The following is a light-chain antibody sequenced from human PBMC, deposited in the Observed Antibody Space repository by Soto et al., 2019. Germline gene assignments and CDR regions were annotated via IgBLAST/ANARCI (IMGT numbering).Light chain of an antibody. V-gene: IGLV2-23*01. Sequence: QSVLTQPASVSGSPGQSITISCTGTSNDIGSYNLVSWYQQYSGKAPKLMIYEGSKRPSGVSNRFSGSKSGNTASLTISGLQAEDEADYYCCSYAGSYTVIFGGGTKLTVL. CDR1: SNDIGSYNL. J-gene: IGLJ2*01. CDR3: CSYAGSYTVI. CDR2: EGS.